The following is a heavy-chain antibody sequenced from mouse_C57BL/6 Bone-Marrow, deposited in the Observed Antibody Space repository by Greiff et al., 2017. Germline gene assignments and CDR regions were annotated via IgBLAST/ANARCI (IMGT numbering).Heavy chain of an antibody. CDR3: ARSGSAQGRGAMDY. J-gene: IGHJ4*01. Sequence: VQLQQPGAELVMPGASVKLSCKASGYTFTSYWMHWVKQRPGQGLEWIGKIDPSDSYTNYNQKFKGKSTLTVDKSSSTAYMQLSSLTSEDSAVYYCARSGSAQGRGAMDYWGQGTSVTVSS. D-gene: IGHD3-2*02. CDR2: IDPSDSYT. CDR1: GYTFTSYW. V-gene: IGHV1-69*01.